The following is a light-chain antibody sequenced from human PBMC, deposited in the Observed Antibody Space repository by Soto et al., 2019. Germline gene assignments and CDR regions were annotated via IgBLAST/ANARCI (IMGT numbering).Light chain of an antibody. CDR2: EVT. J-gene: IGLJ1*01. CDR1: RSDIGGYNY. CDR3: SSFAGTNSFV. Sequence: QSALTQPPSASGSPGQSVTISCTGTRSDIGGYNYVSWYQHQPGKAPKVIIYEVTRRPSGVPDRIFASKSDTTASLTVSGLQAEDEADYYCSSFAGTNSFVFGTGTKLTVL. V-gene: IGLV2-8*01.